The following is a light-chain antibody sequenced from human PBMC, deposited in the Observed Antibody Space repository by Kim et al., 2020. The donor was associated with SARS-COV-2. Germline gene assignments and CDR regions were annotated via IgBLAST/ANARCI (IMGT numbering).Light chain of an antibody. CDR1: KLGDKY. V-gene: IGLV3-1*01. CDR2: EDT. CDR3: QAWDSSTVV. J-gene: IGLJ2*01. Sequence: SSSLPPPPSFSFSPFPPSLLPCSGDKLGDKYACWYQQKPGQSPVLVIYEDTKRPSGIPERFSGSNSGNTANLTISGTQAMDEADYYCQAWDSSTVVFGGG.